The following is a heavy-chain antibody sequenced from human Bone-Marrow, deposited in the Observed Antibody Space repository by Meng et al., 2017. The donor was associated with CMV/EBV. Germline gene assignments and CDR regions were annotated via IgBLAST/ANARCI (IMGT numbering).Heavy chain of an antibody. CDR2: ISYDGSNK. J-gene: IGHJ4*02. CDR3: ARRQIVGATTFDY. CDR1: GFTFSSYA. Sequence: GGSLRLSCAASGFTFSSYAMHWVRQAPGKGLEWVAVISYDGSNKYYADSVKGRFTISRDNAKNSLYLQMNSLRAEDTAVYYCARRQIVGATTFDYWGQGTLVTVSS. V-gene: IGHV3-30-3*01. D-gene: IGHD1-26*01.